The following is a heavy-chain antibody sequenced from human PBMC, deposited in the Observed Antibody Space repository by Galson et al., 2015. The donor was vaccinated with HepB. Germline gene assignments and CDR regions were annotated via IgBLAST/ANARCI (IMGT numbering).Heavy chain of an antibody. J-gene: IGHJ4*02. CDR3: ARTYMSGSYYFDY. V-gene: IGHV2-70*01. CDR1: GFSLTTSGMC. D-gene: IGHD1-26*01. Sequence: PALVKPTQTLTVACTFSGFSLTTSGMCVSWFRQPPGKALEWLALIDWDDEKYYSTSLKTRLTISKDTSKNQVVLTMTNMDPVDTATYYCARTYMSGSYYFDYWGQGTLVTVSS. CDR2: IDWDDEK.